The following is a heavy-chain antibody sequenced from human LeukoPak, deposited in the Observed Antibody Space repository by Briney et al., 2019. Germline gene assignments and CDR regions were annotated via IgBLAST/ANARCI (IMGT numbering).Heavy chain of an antibody. J-gene: IGHJ4*02. V-gene: IGHV3-7*01. CDR2: IKKDGSDK. Sequence: GGSLRLSCSASGFTFSTYWMSWVRQAPGKGLEWVANIKKDGSDKYYVDSVKGRFTISRDNAKNSVYLQMNSLRAEDTAVYYCATDPAGIGSESYWGQGTLVTVSS. CDR3: ATDPAGIGSESY. CDR1: GFTFSTYW. D-gene: IGHD1-14*01.